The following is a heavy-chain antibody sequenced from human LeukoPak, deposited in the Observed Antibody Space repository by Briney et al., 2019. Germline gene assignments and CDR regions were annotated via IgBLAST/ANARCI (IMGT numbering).Heavy chain of an antibody. Sequence: GGSLRLSCAASGFTFSSYAMHWVRQGPGKGLEWLAIISYDGRNNHYGDSVKGRFTISRDNSKNTLHLQMNSLRAEDTAVYYCARDRDGYNFDYWGQGTLVTVSS. J-gene: IGHJ4*02. CDR1: GFTFSSYA. CDR2: ISYDGRNN. D-gene: IGHD5-24*01. CDR3: ARDRDGYNFDY. V-gene: IGHV3-30*03.